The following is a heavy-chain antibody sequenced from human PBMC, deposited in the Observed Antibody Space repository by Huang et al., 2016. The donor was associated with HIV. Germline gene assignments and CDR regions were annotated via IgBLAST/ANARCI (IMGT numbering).Heavy chain of an antibody. CDR1: TFTFGAYW. V-gene: IGHV3-7*01. J-gene: IGHJ6*02. CDR3: ATKTAAMDI. D-gene: IGHD1-7*01. Sequence: VESGGRLVQPGGSIRLSCVGSTFTFGAYWMSWVRQSQGKGLEGVANIKQDESEKYYVESVKGRFNISRDNAKKVLFLEMNNVRVEDTATYYCATKTAAMDIWGQGTTVTVS. CDR2: IKQDESEK.